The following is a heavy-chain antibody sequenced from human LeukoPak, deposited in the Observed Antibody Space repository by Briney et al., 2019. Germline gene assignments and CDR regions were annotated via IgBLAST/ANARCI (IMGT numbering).Heavy chain of an antibody. CDR3: ARATAIDDYGDLPEWFDP. D-gene: IGHD4-17*01. CDR2: IYHSGST. V-gene: IGHV4-38-2*02. CDR1: GYSISSGYY. Sequence: SETLSLTCTVSGYSISSGYYWGWIRQPPGKGLEWIGSIYHSGSTYYNPSLKSRVTISVDTSKNQFSLKLSSVTAADTAVYYCARATAIDDYGDLPEWFDPWGQGTLVTVSS. J-gene: IGHJ5*02.